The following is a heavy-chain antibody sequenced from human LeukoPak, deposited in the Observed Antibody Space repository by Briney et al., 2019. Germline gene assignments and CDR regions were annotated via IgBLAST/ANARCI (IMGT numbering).Heavy chain of an antibody. CDR2: ISYDGSNK. J-gene: IGHJ4*02. CDR1: GFTFSSYA. Sequence: GGALRLSCAASGFTFSSYAMHWVRQAPGKGREWGALISYDGSNKYYADSVKGRCTISRDNSKNTLYLQMNSLRAEDNAVYYCARDHDSSGYGPLDYWGQGTLVTVSS. V-gene: IGHV3-30*07. CDR3: ARDHDSSGYGPLDY. D-gene: IGHD3-22*01.